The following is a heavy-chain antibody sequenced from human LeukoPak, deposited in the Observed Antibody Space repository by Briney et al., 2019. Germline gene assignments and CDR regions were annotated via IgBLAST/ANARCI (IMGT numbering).Heavy chain of an antibody. CDR1: RYSISLDYY. D-gene: IGHD3-22*01. V-gene: IGHV4-38-2*02. CDR3: ARGGTGYYDSSYYYPD. Sequence: SETLSLICNVSRYSISLDYYCGWIRQPPGKGLEWIGSIHQIGSTYYTPSLKSRFSILIDKSKNQFSLRLNSVTAADTAVYYCARGGTGYYDSSYYYPDWGQGTLVSVSS. J-gene: IGHJ4*02. CDR2: IHQIGST.